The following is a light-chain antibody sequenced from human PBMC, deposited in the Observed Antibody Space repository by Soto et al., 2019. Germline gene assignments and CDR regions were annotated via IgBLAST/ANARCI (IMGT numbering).Light chain of an antibody. Sequence: QPVLTQPPSASGTPGQRVTISCSGSGSSIGTNTVNWYRQLPGTAPKLLIYGDNQRPSGVPDRFSGSKSGTSASLAISGLQSEDEADYYCAAWDGSLNNVLFGGGTNLTVL. CDR2: GDN. CDR3: AAWDGSLNNVL. J-gene: IGLJ2*01. V-gene: IGLV1-44*01. CDR1: GSSIGTNT.